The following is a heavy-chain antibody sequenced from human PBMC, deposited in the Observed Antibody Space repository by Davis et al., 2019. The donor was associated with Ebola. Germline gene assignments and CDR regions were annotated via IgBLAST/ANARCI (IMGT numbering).Heavy chain of an antibody. D-gene: IGHD6-13*01. Sequence: AASVKVSCKASGYTFTSYAMHWVRQAPGQRLEWMGWINAGNGNTKYSQKFQGRVTITRDTSASTAYMELSSLRSEDTAVYYCARGAAAADYYFDYWGQGTLVTVSS. CDR2: INAGNGNT. CDR1: GYTFTSYA. J-gene: IGHJ4*02. CDR3: ARGAAAADYYFDY. V-gene: IGHV1-3*01.